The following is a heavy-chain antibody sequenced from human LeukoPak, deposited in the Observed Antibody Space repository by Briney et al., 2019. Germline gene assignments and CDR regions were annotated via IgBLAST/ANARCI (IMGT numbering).Heavy chain of an antibody. CDR2: IRYDGSDK. Sequence: GGSLRLSCAASGFRFSDYGMHWVRQAPGKGLEWVAFIRYDGSDKYYADSVKGRFTISRDNSKNTLYLQMNSLRVEDTAVYYCARGGAAAARKRGIDYWGQGTPVTVSS. V-gene: IGHV3-30*02. D-gene: IGHD6-25*01. CDR3: ARGGAAAARKRGIDY. CDR1: GFRFSDYG. J-gene: IGHJ4*02.